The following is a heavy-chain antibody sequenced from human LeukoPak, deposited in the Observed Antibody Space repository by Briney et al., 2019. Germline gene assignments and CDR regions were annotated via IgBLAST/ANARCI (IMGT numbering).Heavy chain of an antibody. V-gene: IGHV4-59*12. Sequence: PSETLSLTCTVSGGSISSYYWSWIRQPPGKGLEWIGYIYYSGSTNYNPSLKSRVTISVDTSKNQFSLKLSSVTAADTAVYYCARVKGFYCSSTSCNDYWGQGTLVTVSS. J-gene: IGHJ4*02. D-gene: IGHD2-2*01. CDR3: ARVKGFYCSSTSCNDY. CDR1: GGSISSYY. CDR2: IYYSGST.